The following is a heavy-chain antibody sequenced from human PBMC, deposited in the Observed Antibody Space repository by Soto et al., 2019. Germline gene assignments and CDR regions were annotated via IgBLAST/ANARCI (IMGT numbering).Heavy chain of an antibody. CDR1: GDTFSFYS. V-gene: IGHV1-69*04. CDR2: VNPILSMS. D-gene: IGHD3-10*01. Sequence: QVQLVQSGAEVKRPGSSVKVSCKASGDTFSFYSINWVRQAPGLGLEWMGRVNPILSMSNYAQRFQGRVTMTADKSTSTAYMELSGLRSDDTAMYYCATSYGSGYRAFDSWGQGALVTVSS. J-gene: IGHJ4*02. CDR3: ATSYGSGYRAFDS.